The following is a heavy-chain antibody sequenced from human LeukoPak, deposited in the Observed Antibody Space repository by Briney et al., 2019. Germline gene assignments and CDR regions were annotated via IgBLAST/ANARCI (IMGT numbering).Heavy chain of an antibody. CDR1: GFTVSSNY. V-gene: IGHV3-53*01. J-gene: IGHJ4*02. D-gene: IGHD3-10*01. CDR3: AADFPSVD. Sequence: PPGGSLRLSCAASGFTVSSNYMSWVRQAPGKGLEWVSIIYSGGSTYYADSVKGRFTISRDDSKNTLYLQMNSLRAEDTAVYYCAADFPSVDWGQGTLVTVSS. CDR2: IYSGGST.